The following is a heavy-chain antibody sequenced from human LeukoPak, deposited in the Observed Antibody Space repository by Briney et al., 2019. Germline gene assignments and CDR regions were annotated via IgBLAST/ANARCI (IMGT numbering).Heavy chain of an antibody. V-gene: IGHV3-30-3*01. CDR1: GFTFSSYA. J-gene: IGHJ4*02. Sequence: GGSLRLSCAASGFTFSSYAMHWVRQAPGKGLEWVAVISYDGSNKYYADSMKGRFTISRDNSKNTLYLQMNSLRAEDTAVYYCASIAVAGGDYWGQGTLVTVSS. CDR3: ASIAVAGGDY. D-gene: IGHD6-19*01. CDR2: ISYDGSNK.